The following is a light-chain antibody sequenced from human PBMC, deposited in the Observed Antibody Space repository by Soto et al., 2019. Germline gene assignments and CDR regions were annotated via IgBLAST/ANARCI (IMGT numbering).Light chain of an antibody. CDR1: SSNIGSNY. CDR3: AAWDDSLSGYV. J-gene: IGLJ1*01. CDR2: RNN. Sequence: QAVVTQPPSASGTPGQRVTISCSGSSSNIGSNYVYWYQQLPGTDPKLLIYRNNQRPSGVPDRFSGSKSGTSASLAISGLRSEDEADYYCAAWDDSLSGYVFGTGTKLTVL. V-gene: IGLV1-47*01.